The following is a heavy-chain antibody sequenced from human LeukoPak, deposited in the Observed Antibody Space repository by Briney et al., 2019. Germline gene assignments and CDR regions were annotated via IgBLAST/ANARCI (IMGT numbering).Heavy chain of an antibody. Sequence: PGGSLRLSCAASGFTFSSYGMHWVRQAPGKGLEWVAFIRYDGSNKYYADSVKGRFTISRDNSKNTLYLQMNSPRAEDTAVYYCAKGDVLRYFDWLSFDYWGQGTLVTVSS. CDR3: AKGDVLRYFDWLSFDY. J-gene: IGHJ4*02. CDR2: IRYDGSNK. D-gene: IGHD3-9*01. CDR1: GFTFSSYG. V-gene: IGHV3-30*02.